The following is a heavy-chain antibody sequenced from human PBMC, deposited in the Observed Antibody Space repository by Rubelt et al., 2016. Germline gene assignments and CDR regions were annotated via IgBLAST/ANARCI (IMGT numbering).Heavy chain of an antibody. D-gene: IGHD3-3*01. J-gene: IGHJ6*03. CDR1: GFTFSSYG. V-gene: IGHV3-33*01. Sequence: VQLVESGGGLVQPGGSLRLSCAASGFTFSSYGMHWVRQAPGKGLEWVAVIWYDGSNKYYADSVKGRFTISRDNSKNTMYLQMTSLRAEDTAVYYCARSGYYDFWSGHVNNYYYYYMDVWGKGTTVTVSS. CDR3: ARSGYYDFWSGHVNNYYYYYMDV. CDR2: IWYDGSNK.